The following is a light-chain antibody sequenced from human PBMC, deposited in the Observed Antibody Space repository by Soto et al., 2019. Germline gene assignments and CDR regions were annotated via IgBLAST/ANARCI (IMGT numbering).Light chain of an antibody. CDR1: HSLSYN. J-gene: IGKJ4*01. CDR2: DTS. V-gene: IGKV3-11*01. Sequence: IVLTQSPGTLSLSTGERATLSCRAIHSLSYNIDSAYHQQQPGHAPRLLIYDTSNTATRFPPSFSASSSGTDFTLTSGRLEPEDFAVYYCQQRSNWPLTFGGGTKVDNK. CDR3: QQRSNWPLT.